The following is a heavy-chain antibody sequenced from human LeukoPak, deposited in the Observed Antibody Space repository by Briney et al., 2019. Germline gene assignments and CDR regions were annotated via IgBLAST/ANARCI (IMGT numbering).Heavy chain of an antibody. CDR1: GFTFSSYA. D-gene: IGHD5-18*01. CDR3: ARDGRDTAMQRRGYMDV. J-gene: IGHJ6*03. V-gene: IGHV3-48*01. Sequence: GGSLRLSCAASGFTFSSYAMSWVRQAPGKGLEWVSAISSSSSTIYYADSVKGRFTISRDNAKNSLYLQMNSLRAEDTAVYYCARDGRDTAMQRRGYMDVWGKGTTVTVSS. CDR2: ISSSSSTI.